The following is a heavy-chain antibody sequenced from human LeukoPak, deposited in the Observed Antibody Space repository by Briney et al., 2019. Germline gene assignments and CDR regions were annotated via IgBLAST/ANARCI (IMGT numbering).Heavy chain of an antibody. CDR3: AKVVGYYDSSGYYH. CDR2: INGDGSAT. Sequence: GGSLRLSCAASGFTFRRHWMHWVRQAPGKGLVWVSRINGDGSATYYADSVKGRFTISRDNSKNTLYLQMNSLRAEDTAVYYCAKVVGYYDSSGYYHWGQGTLVTVSS. J-gene: IGHJ5*02. V-gene: IGHV3-74*01. CDR1: GFTFRRHW. D-gene: IGHD3-22*01.